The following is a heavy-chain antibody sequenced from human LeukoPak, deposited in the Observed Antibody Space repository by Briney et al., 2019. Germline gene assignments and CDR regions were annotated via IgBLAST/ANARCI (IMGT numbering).Heavy chain of an antibody. J-gene: IGHJ4*02. D-gene: IGHD3-10*01. CDR1: GFTFSSYA. CDR2: ISSGSSYI. V-gene: IGHV3-21*01. CDR3: ARSPLQWFGEPYYFDY. Sequence: GGSLRLSCAASGFTFSSYAMSWVRQAPGKGLEWVSSISSGSSYIYKADSVKGRFTISRDNAKNSLYLQMNSLRAEDTAVYYCARSPLQWFGEPYYFDYWGQGTLVTVSS.